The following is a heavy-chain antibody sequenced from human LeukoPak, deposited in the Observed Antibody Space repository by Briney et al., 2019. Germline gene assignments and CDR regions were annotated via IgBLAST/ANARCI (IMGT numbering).Heavy chain of an antibody. CDR1: GFSFSPYS. D-gene: IGHD3-22*01. Sequence: GGSLRLSCAASGFSFSPYSMNWLRQAPGKGLEWVSYIDSSSGTIYYADSVRGRFTISGDNAKNSLYLQMNSLRAEDTAVYYCARVRSSYYYESSGYYQYDAFDIWGQGTMVTVSS. CDR2: IDSSSGTI. J-gene: IGHJ3*02. V-gene: IGHV3-48*01. CDR3: ARVRSSYYYESSGYYQYDAFDI.